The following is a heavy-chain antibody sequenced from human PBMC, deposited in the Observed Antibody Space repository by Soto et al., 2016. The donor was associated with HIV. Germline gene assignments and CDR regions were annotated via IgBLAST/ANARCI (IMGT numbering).Heavy chain of an antibody. CDR2: ISSNGINT. D-gene: IGHD3-10*01. CDR3: ARTFIRAYYMDV. J-gene: IGHJ6*03. Sequence: EVQLVESGGGLVQPGGSLKLSCEASGFTFSSYDMHWVRQAPGMGLEYVSTISSNGINTYYANSVKGRFTISRDNSKNTLYLQMDSLRAEDMAVYYCARTFIRAYYMDVWGKGTTVTVSS. V-gene: IGHV3-64*01. CDR1: GFTFSSYD.